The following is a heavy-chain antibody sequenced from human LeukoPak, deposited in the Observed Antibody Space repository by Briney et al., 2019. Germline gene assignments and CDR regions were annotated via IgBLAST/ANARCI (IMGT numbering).Heavy chain of an antibody. V-gene: IGHV3-23*01. Sequence: GGSLRLSCAASGFTFSSYAMSWVRQAPGKGLEWVSAISGSGGSTYYADFVKGRFTISRDNSKNTLYLQMNSLRAEDTAVYYCAKGRGYSYGYEVTYYFDYWGQGTLVTVSS. CDR1: GFTFSSYA. CDR2: ISGSGGST. D-gene: IGHD5-18*01. CDR3: AKGRGYSYGYEVTYYFDY. J-gene: IGHJ4*02.